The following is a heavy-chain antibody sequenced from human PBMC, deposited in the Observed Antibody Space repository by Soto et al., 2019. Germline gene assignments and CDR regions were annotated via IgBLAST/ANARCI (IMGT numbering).Heavy chain of an antibody. D-gene: IGHD6-19*01. CDR2: MNPNSGNT. J-gene: IGHJ3*02. CDR1: GYTFTSYD. Sequence: ASVKVSCKASGYTFTSYDINWVRQATGQGLEWMGWMNPNSGNTGYAQKFQGRVTMTRNTSISTAYMELSSLRSEDTAVYYCAGVSDSGGGYEELHAFDIWGQGTMVTVSS. V-gene: IGHV1-8*01. CDR3: AGVSDSGGGYEELHAFDI.